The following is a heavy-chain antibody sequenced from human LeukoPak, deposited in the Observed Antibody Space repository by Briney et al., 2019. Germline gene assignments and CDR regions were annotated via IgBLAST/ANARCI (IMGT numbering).Heavy chain of an antibody. J-gene: IGHJ4*02. D-gene: IGHD3-22*01. CDR2: ISGSGGST. Sequence: GGSLRLSCAASGFTFSSYAMSWVRQAPGKGLEWVSAISGSGGSTYYADSVKGRFTISRDNSKNTLYLQMNSLRAEDTAVYYCARSGMSDSSGYYPNDYWGQGTLVTVSS. CDR1: GFTFSSYA. CDR3: ARSGMSDSSGYYPNDY. V-gene: IGHV3-23*01.